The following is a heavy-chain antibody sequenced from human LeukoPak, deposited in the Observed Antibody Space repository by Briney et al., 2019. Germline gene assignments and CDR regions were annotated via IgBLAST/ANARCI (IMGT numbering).Heavy chain of an antibody. CDR2: ITGDCNYI. V-gene: IGHV3-21*01. J-gene: IGHJ4*02. CDR3: ARERNFYYFDY. D-gene: IGHD3-3*01. Sequence: GGSLRLSCAASGFTFNDYTMTWVRQAPGKGLEWVSSITGDCNYIFYADSVKGRFTISRDDAQNSLFLELNSLRGEDTAVYYCARERNFYYFDYWGQGALVTVSS. CDR1: GFTFNDYT.